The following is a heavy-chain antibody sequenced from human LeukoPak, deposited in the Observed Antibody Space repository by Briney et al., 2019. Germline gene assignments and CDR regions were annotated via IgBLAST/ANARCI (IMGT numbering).Heavy chain of an antibody. J-gene: IGHJ4*02. V-gene: IGHV3-30*18. CDR1: GFTFSSYG. CDR2: ISYDGSNK. D-gene: IGHD6-19*01. Sequence: GGSLRLSCAASGFTFSSYGMHWVRQAPGKGLEWVAVISYDGSNKYYADSVKGRFTISRDNSKNTLYLQMNSLRAEDTAVYYCAKVQFPLVAGTPNDYWGQGTLVTVSS. CDR3: AKVQFPLVAGTPNDY.